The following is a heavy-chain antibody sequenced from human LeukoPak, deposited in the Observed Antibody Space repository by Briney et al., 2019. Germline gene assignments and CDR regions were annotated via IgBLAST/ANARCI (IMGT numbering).Heavy chain of an antibody. CDR3: ARDRTAEAGNDYYMAS. CDR2: ITWDGGTT. J-gene: IGHJ6*03. Sequence: PGGSLRLSCAASGFTFDDYTMHWVRQPPGKGLEWISLITWDGGTTYYADSVRGRFTISRDNSKNSLFLRMNSLRPEDTALYYCARDRTAEAGNDYYMASGAMGPRSSSP. V-gene: IGHV3-43*01. D-gene: IGHD6-13*01. CDR1: GFTFDDYT.